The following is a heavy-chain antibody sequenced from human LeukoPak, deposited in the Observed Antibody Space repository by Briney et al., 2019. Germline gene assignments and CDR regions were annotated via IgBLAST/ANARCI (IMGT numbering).Heavy chain of an antibody. D-gene: IGHD3-9*01. CDR3: TTGITIFWRGVDY. CDR1: GFTFSNAW. V-gene: IGHV3-15*01. Sequence: PGGSLRLSCAASGFTFSNAWMSWVRQAPGKGLEWVGRIKSKTDGGTTDYAAPVKGRFTISRDDSKNTLYLQMNSLKTEDTAVYYCTTGITIFWRGVDYWGQGTLVTVSS. J-gene: IGHJ4*02. CDR2: IKSKTDGGTT.